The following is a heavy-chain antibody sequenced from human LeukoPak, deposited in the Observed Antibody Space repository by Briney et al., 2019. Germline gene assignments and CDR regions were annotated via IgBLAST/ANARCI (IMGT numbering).Heavy chain of an antibody. CDR1: GFTFSSYS. V-gene: IGHV3-21*01. Sequence: PGGSLRLSCAASGFTFSSYSMNWVRQAPGKGLEWVSSISSSSSYIYYADSVKGRFTISRDNAKNSLYLQMNSLRAEDTAVYYCARVWKDGGYSYDYWGQGTLVTVSS. J-gene: IGHJ4*02. CDR3: ARVWKDGGYSYDY. CDR2: ISSSSSYI. D-gene: IGHD5-18*01.